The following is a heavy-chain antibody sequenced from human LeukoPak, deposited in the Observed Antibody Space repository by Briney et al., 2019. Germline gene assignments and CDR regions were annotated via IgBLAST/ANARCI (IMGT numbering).Heavy chain of an antibody. CDR3: AKSRDDILTDYYGMDV. J-gene: IGHJ6*02. CDR2: ISWDGGST. D-gene: IGHD3-9*01. CDR1: GFTFDDYA. Sequence: GGSLRLSCAASGFTFDDYAMHWVRQAPGKGLEWVSLISWDGGSTYYADSVKGRFTISRDNSKNSLYLQMNSLRAEDTALYYCAKSRDDILTDYYGMDVWGQGTTVTVSS. V-gene: IGHV3-43D*03.